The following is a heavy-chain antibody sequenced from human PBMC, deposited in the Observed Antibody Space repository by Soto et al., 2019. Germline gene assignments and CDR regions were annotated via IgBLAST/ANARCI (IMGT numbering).Heavy chain of an antibody. CDR2: IYHSGRT. D-gene: IGHD1-26*01. V-gene: IGHV4-38-2*01. J-gene: IGHJ4*02. Sequence: XETLSVPVAVSGYSISSGYYWGWIRQPPGKGLEWIGIIYHSGRTYYNPSLKSRLTISLDKSKNQFSLKLTSVTAADTALYFCATTSGSFPDWGQGTLVTVSS. CDR1: GYSISSGYY. CDR3: ATTSGSFPD.